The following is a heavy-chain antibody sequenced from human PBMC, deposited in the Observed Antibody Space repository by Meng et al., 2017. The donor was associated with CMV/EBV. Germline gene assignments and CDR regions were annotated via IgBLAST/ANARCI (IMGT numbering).Heavy chain of an antibody. Sequence: ASVKVSCKASGYTFTGYYMHWVRQAPGQGLEWMGWINHNSGGTNYAQKFQGRVTMTRDTSISTAYMELSRLRSDDTAVYYCARGLVPAARGGMDVWGQGTTVTVS. CDR1: GYTFTGYY. CDR3: ARGLVPAARGGMDV. D-gene: IGHD2-2*01. CDR2: INHNSGGT. V-gene: IGHV1-2*02. J-gene: IGHJ6*02.